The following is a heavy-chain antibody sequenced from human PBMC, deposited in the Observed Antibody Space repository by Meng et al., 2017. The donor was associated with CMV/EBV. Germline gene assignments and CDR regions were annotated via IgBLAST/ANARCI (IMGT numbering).Heavy chain of an antibody. D-gene: IGHD2-2*01. CDR2: INHSGST. V-gene: IGHV4-34*01. CDR3: ARAPIYCSSTSCYGEGGMDV. Sequence: SETLSLTCADYGGSFSGYYWSWIRQPPGKGLEWIGEINHSGSTNYNPSLKSRVTISVDTSKNQFSLKLSSVTAADTAVYYCARAPIYCSSTSCYGEGGMDVWGQGTTVTVSS. J-gene: IGHJ6*02. CDR1: GGSFSGYY.